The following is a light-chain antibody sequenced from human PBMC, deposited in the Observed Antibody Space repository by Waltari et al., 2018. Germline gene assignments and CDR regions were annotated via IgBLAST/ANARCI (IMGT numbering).Light chain of an antibody. Sequence: QSALPQSASVSGSPGQTLPISCTGTISDVGGYNFVSWYQQLPGKPPKLLIYGVDQRPSGVSLRFSGTKSANTATLTISGLQPEDEGDYFCSSYTARSTLVFGGGTKLTVL. V-gene: IGLV2-14*01. CDR1: ISDVGGYNF. CDR3: SSYTARSTLV. CDR2: GVD. J-gene: IGLJ3*02.